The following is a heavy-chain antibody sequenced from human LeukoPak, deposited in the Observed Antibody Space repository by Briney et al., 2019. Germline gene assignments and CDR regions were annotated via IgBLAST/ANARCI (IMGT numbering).Heavy chain of an antibody. V-gene: IGHV3-30*03. Sequence: QSGRSLRLSCAASGFTFSSYGMHWVRQAPGKGLEWVAVISYDGSNKYYADSVKGRFTISRDNAKNTLYLQMNSLRAEDTAVYHCSRVTSRTPAAGIDYWGQGTLVTVSS. CDR1: GFTFSSYG. CDR2: ISYDGSNK. J-gene: IGHJ4*02. D-gene: IGHD6-13*01. CDR3: SRVTSRTPAAGIDY.